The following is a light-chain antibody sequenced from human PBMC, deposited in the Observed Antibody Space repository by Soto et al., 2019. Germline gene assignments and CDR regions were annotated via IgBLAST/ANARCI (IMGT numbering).Light chain of an antibody. J-gene: IGKJ1*01. V-gene: IGKV1-5*03. CDR3: QQYDSYSVRT. Sequence: DIQMTQSPSTLSASVGDGVTITCRASQTITTSLAWYQQKPGKAPKLLIYKASSLESGVPSRFSGSGSGTEFTLTISSLQPDDFVTYYCQQYDSYSVRTFGQGTKVEI. CDR2: KAS. CDR1: QTITTS.